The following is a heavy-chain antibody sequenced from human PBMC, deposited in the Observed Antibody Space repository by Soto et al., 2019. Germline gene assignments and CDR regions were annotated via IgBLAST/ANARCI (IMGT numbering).Heavy chain of an antibody. CDR1: GFTFSSYG. J-gene: IGHJ6*02. D-gene: IGHD2-15*01. V-gene: IGHV3-33*01. CDR2: IWYDGSNK. CDR3: AREGGYCSGGSCYPLGYYYYGMDV. Sequence: QVQLVESGGGVVQPGRSLRLSCAASGFTFSSYGMHWVRQAPGKGLEWVAVIWYDGSNKYYADSVKGRFTISRDNSKNTLYVQMNSLRAEDTAVYYCAREGGYCSGGSCYPLGYYYYGMDVWGQGTTVTVSS.